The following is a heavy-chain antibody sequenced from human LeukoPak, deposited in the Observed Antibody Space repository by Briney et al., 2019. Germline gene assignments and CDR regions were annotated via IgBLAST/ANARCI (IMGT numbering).Heavy chain of an antibody. Sequence: GGSLRLSCAASGFTFSSYWMNWARQAPGKGLEWVASINHNGNVNYYVDSVKGRFTISRDNAKNSLYLQMNSLRAEDTAVYYCAREGTVAPSDYWGQGTLVTVSS. V-gene: IGHV3-7*01. CDR3: AREGTVAPSDY. CDR1: GFTFSSYW. J-gene: IGHJ4*02. CDR2: INHNGNVN. D-gene: IGHD6-19*01.